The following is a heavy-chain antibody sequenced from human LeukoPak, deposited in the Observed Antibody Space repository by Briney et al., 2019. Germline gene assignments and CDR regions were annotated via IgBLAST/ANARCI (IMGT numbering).Heavy chain of an antibody. D-gene: IGHD3-3*01. CDR2: INSDGSIT. CDR1: GFTFSSYW. Sequence: PGGSLRLSCAASGFTFSSYWMHWVRQAPGKGLGWVSRINSDGSITSYADSVKGRFTISRDKAKNTLYLQMNSPRAEDTAVYYCARGPYDFWSGYYIYWGQGTLVTVSS. V-gene: IGHV3-74*01. CDR3: ARGPYDFWSGYYIY. J-gene: IGHJ4*02.